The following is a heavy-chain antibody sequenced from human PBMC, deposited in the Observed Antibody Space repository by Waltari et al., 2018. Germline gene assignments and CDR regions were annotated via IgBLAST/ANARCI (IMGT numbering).Heavy chain of an antibody. J-gene: IGHJ4*02. D-gene: IGHD3-16*01. Sequence: EVQLLESGGGLVQPGGSLRLSCAVSGFTFSSNWMSWVRQAPGKGLEYVASINEDGSDKYYVDSVKGRFTNSRDNAKNSLFLQMNSLRAEDSAVYYCARAYDWGQGTLVTVSS. CDR1: GFTFSSNW. CDR2: INEDGSDK. CDR3: ARAYD. V-gene: IGHV3-7*01.